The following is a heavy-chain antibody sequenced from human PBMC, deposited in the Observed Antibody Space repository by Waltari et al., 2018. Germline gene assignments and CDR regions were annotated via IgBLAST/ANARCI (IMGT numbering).Heavy chain of an antibody. J-gene: IGHJ4*02. CDR2: LNNSGST. V-gene: IGHV4-39*01. D-gene: IGHD2-2*01. CDR1: VGSVSILSYF. CDR3: ARHESSTTRDY. Sequence: QLQLQESGPGLVKPSETLSLTCTVSVGSVSILSYFWGWIRQPPGKGLEWIGSLNNSGSTYYNASLRSRVTISLDTSKNQFTLKVTSVTAADTAVYYCARHESSTTRDYWGQGTLVTVSS.